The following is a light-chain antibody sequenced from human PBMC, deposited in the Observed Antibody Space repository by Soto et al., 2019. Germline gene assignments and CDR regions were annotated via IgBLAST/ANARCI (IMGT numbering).Light chain of an antibody. CDR3: QQYKNWPL. V-gene: IGKV3-11*01. CDR1: QSVSSY. J-gene: IGKJ5*01. CDR2: DAS. Sequence: EIVLTQSPATLSLSPGARAPLSCRASQSVSSYLAWYQQKPGQAPRLLIYDASNRATGIPARFSGSGSGTDFTLTISRLEPEDFAVYYCQQYKNWPLFGQGTRLEIK.